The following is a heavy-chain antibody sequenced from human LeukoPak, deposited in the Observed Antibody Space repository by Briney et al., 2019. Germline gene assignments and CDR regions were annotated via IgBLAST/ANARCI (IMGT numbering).Heavy chain of an antibody. CDR2: TYYTGST. J-gene: IGHJ4*02. CDR3: ARLTKGRYFDYVFDY. D-gene: IGHD3-9*01. CDR1: GGSVSSSLNY. V-gene: IGHV4-39*01. Sequence: SETLSLTCTVSGGSVSSSLNYWGWIRQPPGKGLEWIGNTYYTGSTYSNPTLKSRVTMSVDTSKNQFSLKLSSVTAADTAVYYCARLTKGRYFDYVFDYWGQGTLLTVSS.